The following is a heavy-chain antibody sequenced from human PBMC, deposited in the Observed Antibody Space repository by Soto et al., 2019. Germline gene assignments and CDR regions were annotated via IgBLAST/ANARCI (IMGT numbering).Heavy chain of an antibody. CDR2: ISYDGSNN. V-gene: IGHV3-30*18. CDR3: AKDIVKYTYGACDY. CDR1: GFTFSSYG. Sequence: QVQLVESGGAVVQPGKSLRLSCAASGFTFSSYGMYWVRQAPGKGLEWVAAISYDGSNNYHADSVKGQFTISRDNSKNTLYLKLNSLRTEDTAVYYCAKDIVKYTYGACDYWGQGVLVTVSS. J-gene: IGHJ4*02. D-gene: IGHD5-18*01.